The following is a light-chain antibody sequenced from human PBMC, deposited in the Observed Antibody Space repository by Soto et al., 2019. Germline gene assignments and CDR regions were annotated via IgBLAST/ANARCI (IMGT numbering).Light chain of an antibody. CDR3: CSYAGSSTLV. J-gene: IGLJ1*01. CDR2: EVS. Sequence: QSVLTQPASVSGSPGQSITIFCTGTSSDVGSYNLVSWYQQHPGKAPKLMIYEVSKRPSGVSNRFSGSKSGNTAPLTISGLQAEDEADYYCCSYAGSSTLVFGTGTKVTIL. V-gene: IGLV2-23*02. CDR1: SSDVGSYNL.